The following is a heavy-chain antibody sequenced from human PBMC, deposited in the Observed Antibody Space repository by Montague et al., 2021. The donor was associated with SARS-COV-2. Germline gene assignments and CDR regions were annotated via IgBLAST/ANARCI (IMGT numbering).Heavy chain of an antibody. D-gene: IGHD3-10*01. CDR1: GVSITRNYY. J-gene: IGHJ3*02. V-gene: IGHV4-39*01. Sequence: SETLSLTCTVSGVSITRNYYWGWIRQPPGKGLEWVGNIYYSGTTFINPSLESRVTISVDASKNQFSLNLTSVTAADTAVYYCARPLVRGVPKAFDIWGQGALVIVSS. CDR3: ARPLVRGVPKAFDI. CDR2: IYYSGTT.